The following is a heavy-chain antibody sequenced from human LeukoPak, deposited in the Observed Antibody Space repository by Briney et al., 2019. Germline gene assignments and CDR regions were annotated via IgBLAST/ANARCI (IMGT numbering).Heavy chain of an antibody. CDR1: GGTFSSYA. J-gene: IGHJ3*02. CDR3: ATGGYYGSGSYGGRDAFDI. D-gene: IGHD3-10*01. CDR2: IIPILGIA. Sequence: SVKVSCKASGGTFSSYAISWVRQAPGQGLEWMGRIIPILGIANYAQKFQGRVTITADKSTSTAYMELSSLRSEDTAVYYCATGGYYGSGSYGGRDAFDIWGQGTMVTVSS. V-gene: IGHV1-69*04.